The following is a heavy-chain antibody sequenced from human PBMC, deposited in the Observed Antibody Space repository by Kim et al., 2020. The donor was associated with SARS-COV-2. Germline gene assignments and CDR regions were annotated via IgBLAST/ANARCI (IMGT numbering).Heavy chain of an antibody. D-gene: IGHD1-7*01. Sequence: YADSGKGRFIISRDSSENTLYLQMNSLTAEDPAIYYCARGGVGNYGSSDYWGQGTLVTVSS. V-gene: IGHV3-23*01. CDR3: ARGGVGNYGSSDY. J-gene: IGHJ4*02.